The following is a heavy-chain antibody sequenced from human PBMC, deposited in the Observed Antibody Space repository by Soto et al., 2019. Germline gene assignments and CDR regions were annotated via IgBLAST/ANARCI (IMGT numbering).Heavy chain of an antibody. CDR3: ARNYYDSSDRDYLDY. CDR1: GYTFTAYY. Sequence: ASVKVSCKASGYTFTAYYIHWVRQAPGQGLEWMGWINPITGGTNYAPNFQGRVTITRDTSISTAYMELSSLRSDDTALYYCARNYYDSSDRDYLDYWGQGTLVTVSS. D-gene: IGHD3-22*01. V-gene: IGHV1-2*02. CDR2: INPITGGT. J-gene: IGHJ4*02.